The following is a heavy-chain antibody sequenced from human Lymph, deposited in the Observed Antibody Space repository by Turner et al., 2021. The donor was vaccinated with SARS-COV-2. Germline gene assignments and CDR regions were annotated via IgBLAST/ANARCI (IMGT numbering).Heavy chain of an antibody. CDR2: IHPNSGGT. Sequence: QVQLVQSGAEVKKPGASVKVSCKASGYTLTGYYMHWVRQAPGQGLEWVGWIHPNSGGTNYAQKFQGRVTMTRDTSISTAYMDLSRLRSDDTAMYYCARSRDLQSMVRGVDPFDYWGQGTLVTVSS. CDR3: ARSRDLQSMVRGVDPFDY. D-gene: IGHD3-10*01. J-gene: IGHJ4*02. CDR1: GYTLTGYY. V-gene: IGHV1-2*02.